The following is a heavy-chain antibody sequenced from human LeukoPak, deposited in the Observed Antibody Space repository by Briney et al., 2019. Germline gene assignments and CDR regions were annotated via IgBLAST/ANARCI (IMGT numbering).Heavy chain of an antibody. Sequence: PGGSLRLSCAASGFTFSSYSMNWVRQAPGKGLEWVSYISSSGSTIYYADSVKGRFTISRDNAKNSLYLQMNSLRAEDTAVYYCARDFNRGFWFDPWGQGTLVTVSS. D-gene: IGHD1-14*01. V-gene: IGHV3-48*04. J-gene: IGHJ5*02. CDR2: ISSSGSTI. CDR3: ARDFNRGFWFDP. CDR1: GFTFSSYS.